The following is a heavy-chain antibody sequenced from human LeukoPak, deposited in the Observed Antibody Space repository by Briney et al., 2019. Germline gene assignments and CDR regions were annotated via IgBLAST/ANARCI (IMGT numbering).Heavy chain of an antibody. Sequence: ASVKVSFTASGYTFTSYYMHWVRQAPGQGLEWMGIINPSGGSTSYAQMFQGRVTMTRDTSTSTVYMELSSLRSEDTAVYYCARVKGQWLVLRNYYFDYWGQGTLVTVSS. D-gene: IGHD6-19*01. J-gene: IGHJ4*02. CDR1: GYTFTSYY. CDR3: ARVKGQWLVLRNYYFDY. V-gene: IGHV1-46*01. CDR2: INPSGGST.